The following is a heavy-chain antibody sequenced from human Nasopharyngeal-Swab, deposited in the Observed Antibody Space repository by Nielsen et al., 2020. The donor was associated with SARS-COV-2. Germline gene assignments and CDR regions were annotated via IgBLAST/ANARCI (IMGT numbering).Heavy chain of an antibody. J-gene: IGHJ4*02. D-gene: IGHD4-11*01. Sequence: GGSLRLSCAASGFTFDDYTMYWVRQRPGEGLEWVSGINWNSGSKGYADSVKGRFTVSRDNAKNSLYLLMNTLRSEDTALYYCARGTADYSNPFFDYWGQGTLVTVPS. V-gene: IGHV3-9*01. CDR3: ARGTADYSNPFFDY. CDR2: INWNSGSK. CDR1: GFTFDDYT.